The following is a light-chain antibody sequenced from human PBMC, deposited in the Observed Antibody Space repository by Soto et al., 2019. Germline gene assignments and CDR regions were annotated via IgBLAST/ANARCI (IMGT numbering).Light chain of an antibody. CDR2: ENN. CDR3: GTWDSSLSSHV. V-gene: IGLV1-51*02. J-gene: IGLJ1*01. Sequence: QSVLTQPPSVSAAPGQKVTISCSGSSSNIGNNYVSWYQQLPGTAPKLLIYENNKRPSGIPDRFSGSKSGTSATLGITGLQTGDEDDYYCGTWDSSLSSHVFGTGTKLTVL. CDR1: SSNIGNNY.